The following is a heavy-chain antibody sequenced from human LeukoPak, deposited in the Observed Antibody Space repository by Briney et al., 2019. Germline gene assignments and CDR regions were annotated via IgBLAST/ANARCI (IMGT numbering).Heavy chain of an antibody. V-gene: IGHV4-4*09. CDR2: IYTSGST. J-gene: IGHJ5*02. CDR3: ARSIAVAGGARRNWFDP. CDR1: GGPISSYY. Sequence: PSETLSLTCTVSGGPISSYYWSWIRQPPGKGLEWIGYIYTSGSTNYNPSLKSRVTISVDTSKNQFSLKLSSVTAADTAVYYCARSIAVAGGARRNWFDPWGQGTLVTVSS. D-gene: IGHD6-19*01.